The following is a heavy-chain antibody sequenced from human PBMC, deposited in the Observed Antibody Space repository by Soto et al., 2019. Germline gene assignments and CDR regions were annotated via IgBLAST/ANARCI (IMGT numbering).Heavy chain of an antibody. CDR2: ISSSSSTI. J-gene: IGHJ4*02. CDR1: GFTFSTYN. Sequence: PGGSLRLSCAASGFTFSTYNMNWVRQAPGKGLEWVSYISSSSSTIHYADYVKGRFTISRDNAKNSLYLKMNSLRAEDTAVFYCARDDYPYYDDSSGYHFDYWGQGTLVTVSS. D-gene: IGHD3-22*01. V-gene: IGHV3-48*01. CDR3: ARDDYPYYDDSSGYHFDY.